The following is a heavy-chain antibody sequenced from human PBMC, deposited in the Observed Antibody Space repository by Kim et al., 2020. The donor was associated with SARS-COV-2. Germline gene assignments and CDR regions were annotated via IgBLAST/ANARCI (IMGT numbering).Heavy chain of an antibody. CDR1: GFTFSSYG. Sequence: GGSLRLSCAASGFTFSSYGMHWVRQAPGKGLEWVAVISYDGSNKYYADSVKGRFTISRDNSKNTLYLQMNSLRAEDTAVYYCAKGTSVVVVITGPDYWGQGTLVTVSS. D-gene: IGHD3-22*01. CDR2: ISYDGSNK. J-gene: IGHJ4*02. V-gene: IGHV3-30*18. CDR3: AKGTSVVVVITGPDY.